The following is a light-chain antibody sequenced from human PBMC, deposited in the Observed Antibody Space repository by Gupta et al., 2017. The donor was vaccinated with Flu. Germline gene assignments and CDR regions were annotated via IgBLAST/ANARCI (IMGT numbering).Light chain of an antibody. CDR2: KAS. CDR1: QSIRSW. J-gene: IGKJ3*01. Sequence: PSTLSASVGDRVTITCRASQSIRSWLEWYQQKPGKAPKLLLYKASSVEGGVPSRFSGSGSGTQFTLTISSLQPEDFATYYCQQYSHFSKIFGHGTKVYFK. V-gene: IGKV1-5*03. CDR3: QQYSHFSKI.